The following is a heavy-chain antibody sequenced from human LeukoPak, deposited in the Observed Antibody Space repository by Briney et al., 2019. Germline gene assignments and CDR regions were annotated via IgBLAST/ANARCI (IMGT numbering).Heavy chain of an antibody. CDR1: GYTFTNYG. Sequence: ASVKVSCKTSGYTFTNYGIIWVRQAPGQGLEWMGWISGYNGYTHYAQNLQSRVTMTTDTSTTTAYMELRSLRSDDTAVYYCARDGRHRYYYDSSGFYGGWFDPWGQGTLVTVS. J-gene: IGHJ5*02. V-gene: IGHV1-18*01. CDR3: ARDGRHRYYYDSSGFYGGWFDP. CDR2: ISGYNGYT. D-gene: IGHD3-22*01.